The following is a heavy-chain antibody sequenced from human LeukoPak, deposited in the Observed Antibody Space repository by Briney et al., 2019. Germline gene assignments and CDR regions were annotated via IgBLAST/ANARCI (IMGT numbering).Heavy chain of an antibody. Sequence: ASVKVSCKASGYSFTSYGISWVREAPGQELEWMGWISAYNGNTNYAQKLQGRVTMTTDTSTSTAYMELRSLRSDDTAVYYCARDFLRSRWFDPWGQGTLVTVSS. D-gene: IGHD5-12*01. V-gene: IGHV1-18*01. CDR1: GYSFTSYG. J-gene: IGHJ5*02. CDR3: ARDFLRSRWFDP. CDR2: ISAYNGNT.